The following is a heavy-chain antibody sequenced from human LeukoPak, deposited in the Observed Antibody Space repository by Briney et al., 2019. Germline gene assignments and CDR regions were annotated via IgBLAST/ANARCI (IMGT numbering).Heavy chain of an antibody. Sequence: PSETLSLTCSVSGGSITNLNYYWTWIRQPAGKRMEWIGRIYTSGGTNYNPSLKSRVTMSVDKSKNQIPLNLASLTAADTALYYCAGRGSSSGTFDIWGPGTFVTVSS. CDR2: IYTSGGT. CDR1: GGSITNLNYY. J-gene: IGHJ3*02. V-gene: IGHV4-61*02. CDR3: AGRGSSSGTFDI. D-gene: IGHD2-2*01.